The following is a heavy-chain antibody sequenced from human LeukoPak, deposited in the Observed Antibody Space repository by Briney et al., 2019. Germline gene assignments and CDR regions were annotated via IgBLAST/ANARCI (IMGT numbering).Heavy chain of an antibody. D-gene: IGHD2-21*02. CDR2: ISGSGGST. V-gene: IGHV3-23*01. J-gene: IGHJ4*02. Sequence: GGSLRLSCAASGFTFSSYSMNWVRQAPGKGLEWVSAISGSGGSTYYADSVKGRFTISRDNSKNTLYLQMNSLRAEDTAVYYCAKDLVAYCGGDCSPFDYWGQGTLVTVSS. CDR1: GFTFSSYS. CDR3: AKDLVAYCGGDCSPFDY.